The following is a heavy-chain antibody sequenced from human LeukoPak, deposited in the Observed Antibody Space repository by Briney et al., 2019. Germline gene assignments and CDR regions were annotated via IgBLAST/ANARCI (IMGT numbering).Heavy chain of an antibody. D-gene: IGHD3-10*01. V-gene: IGHV3-9*01. J-gene: IGHJ4*02. CDR2: ISWNSGSL. CDR3: AKDICANYYGSGSYYKEGCYFDF. CDR1: GFTFDDYA. Sequence: PGGSLRLSCAVSGFTFDDYAMHWVRQAPGKGLEWVSGISWNSGSLGYADSVRGRFTISRDNAKNSLYLQMNSLRTEDTALYFCAKDICANYYGSGSYYKEGCYFDFWGQGTLVTVSS.